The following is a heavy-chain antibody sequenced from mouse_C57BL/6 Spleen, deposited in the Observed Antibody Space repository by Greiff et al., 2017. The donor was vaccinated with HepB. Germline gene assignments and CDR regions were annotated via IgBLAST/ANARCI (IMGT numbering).Heavy chain of an antibody. CDR2: IYPGDGDT. Sequence: VKLVESGAELVKPGASVKISCKASGYAFSSYWMNWVKQRPGKGLEWIGQIYPGDGDTNYNGKFKGKATLTADKSSSTAYMQLSSLTSEDSAVYFCARHYDGYYLDWYFDVWGTGTTVTVSS. V-gene: IGHV1-80*01. CDR1: GYAFSSYW. D-gene: IGHD2-3*01. CDR3: ARHYDGYYLDWYFDV. J-gene: IGHJ1*03.